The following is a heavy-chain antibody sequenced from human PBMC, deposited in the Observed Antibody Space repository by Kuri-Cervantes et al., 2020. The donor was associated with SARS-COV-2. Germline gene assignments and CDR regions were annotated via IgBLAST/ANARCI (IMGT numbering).Heavy chain of an antibody. CDR2: ISSSSYI. CDR1: GFTFSSYS. Sequence: GESLKISCAASGFTFSSYSMNWVRQAPGKGLEWVSSISSSSYIYYADSVKGRFTISRDNAKNSLYLQMNSLRAEDTAVYYCAKDLGRPNWFDPWGQGTLVTVSS. V-gene: IGHV3-21*04. CDR3: AKDLGRPNWFDP. J-gene: IGHJ5*02.